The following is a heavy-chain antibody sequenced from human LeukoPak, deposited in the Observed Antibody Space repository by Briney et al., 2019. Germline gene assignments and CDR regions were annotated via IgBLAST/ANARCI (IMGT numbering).Heavy chain of an antibody. V-gene: IGHV1-18*01. CDR1: GYTFITYG. CDR3: AREGGVGPTAPPDYYSYQMDV. Sequence: ASVKVSCKASGYTFITYGITWVREAPGQGLEWMGWISPYTTKTKYAQRLAARVTMTTDTSTSTAYMELRSLRSDDTAVYYCAREGGVGPTAPPDYYSYQMDVWGKGTTVTVSS. D-gene: IGHD1-26*01. J-gene: IGHJ6*03. CDR2: ISPYTTKT.